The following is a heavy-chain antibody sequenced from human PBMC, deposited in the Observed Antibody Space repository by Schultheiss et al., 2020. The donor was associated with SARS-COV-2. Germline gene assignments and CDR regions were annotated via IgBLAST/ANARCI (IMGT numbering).Heavy chain of an antibody. CDR1: GDSFTRNSAA. D-gene: IGHD1-1*01. V-gene: IGHV6-1*01. CDR2: TYYRTKWYN. Sequence: SQTLSLTCAVSGDSFTRNSAAWNWNRQSPSRGLEWLGRTYYRTKWYNDNAVTVKSRININPDTSKNQFSLQLNSVTPEDTAVYYCARGVRRVHSTVYYYYGMDVWGQGTTVTVSS. J-gene: IGHJ6*02. CDR3: ARGVRRVHSTVYYYYGMDV.